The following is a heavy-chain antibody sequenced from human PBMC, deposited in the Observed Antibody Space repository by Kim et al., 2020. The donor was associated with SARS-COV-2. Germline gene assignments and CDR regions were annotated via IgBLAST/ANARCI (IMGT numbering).Heavy chain of an antibody. D-gene: IGHD5-12*01. V-gene: IGHV4-34*01. CDR3: ARIRGYVRYFDY. J-gene: IGHJ4*02. Sequence: NYNPSLKSRVTISVDTSKNQFSLKLSSVTAADTAVYFCARIRGYVRYFDYWGQGTLVTVSS.